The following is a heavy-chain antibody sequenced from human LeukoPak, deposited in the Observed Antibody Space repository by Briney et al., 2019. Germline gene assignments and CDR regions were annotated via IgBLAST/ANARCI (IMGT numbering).Heavy chain of an antibody. CDR1: GFTVSSNY. D-gene: IGHD2-2*01. CDR2: ISSSSSYI. J-gene: IGHJ4*02. Sequence: GGSLRLSCAASGFTVSSNYMNWVRQAPGKGLEWVSSISSSSSYIYYADSVKGRFTISRDNSKNTLYLQMNSLRAEDTAVYYCAKDERDIVVVPAARHEYYFDYWGQGTLVTVSS. CDR3: AKDERDIVVVPAARHEYYFDY. V-gene: IGHV3-21*01.